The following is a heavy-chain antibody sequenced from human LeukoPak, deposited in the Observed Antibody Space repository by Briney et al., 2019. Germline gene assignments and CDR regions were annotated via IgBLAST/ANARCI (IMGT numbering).Heavy chain of an antibody. V-gene: IGHV3-30*01. CDR1: GFTFSGYV. CDR2: ISYDGRNK. J-gene: IGHJ4*02. Sequence: GGSLRLSCAASGFTFSGYVMHWVRQAPGKGLEWVAIISYDGRNKYYADSVKGRFTISRDNSKNTLYLQMNSLRTEDTAVYYCARVPNERVFRPFDYWGQGTLVTVSS. CDR3: ARVPNERVFRPFDY.